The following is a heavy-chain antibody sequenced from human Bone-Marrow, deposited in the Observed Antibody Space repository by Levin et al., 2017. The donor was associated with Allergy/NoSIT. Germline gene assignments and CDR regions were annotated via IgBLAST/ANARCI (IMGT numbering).Heavy chain of an antibody. J-gene: IGHJ4*02. CDR1: GFSFNAYT. Sequence: GGSLRLSCAASGFSFNAYTLSWVRQAPGKGLEWVSSISASGSHIYYADSVRGRFTISRDNAKDSLYLQINILRAEDTAVYYCVRDFSAFDYWGQGTLVTVSS. CDR3: VRDFSAFDY. V-gene: IGHV3-21*01. CDR2: ISASGSHI. D-gene: IGHD2/OR15-2a*01.